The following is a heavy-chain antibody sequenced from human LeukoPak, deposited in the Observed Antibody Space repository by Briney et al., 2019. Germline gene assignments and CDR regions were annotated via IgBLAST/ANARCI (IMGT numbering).Heavy chain of an antibody. J-gene: IGHJ4*02. Sequence: GGSLRLSCAASGFTFSSYSMNWVRQAPGKGLEWVSSISSSSSYIYYADSVKGRFTISRDNAKNSLYLQMNSLRAEDTAVYYCARVRYCSSTSCRSGGLDYWGQGTLVTVSS. CDR1: GFTFSSYS. V-gene: IGHV3-21*01. CDR2: ISSSSSYI. D-gene: IGHD2-2*01. CDR3: ARVRYCSSTSCRSGGLDY.